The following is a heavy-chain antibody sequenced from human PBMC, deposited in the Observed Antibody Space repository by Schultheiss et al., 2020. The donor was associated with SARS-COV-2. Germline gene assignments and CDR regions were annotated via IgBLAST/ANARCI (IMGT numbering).Heavy chain of an antibody. D-gene: IGHD3-22*01. V-gene: IGHV3-30*19. J-gene: IGHJ4*02. Sequence: GASLKISCAASGFTFSSYGMHWVRQAPGKGLEWVAVTSYDGKNNDYAESVKGRFTVSRDNSKSTLFLHLNILRGEDTAVYYCARDNCDSSGYYFWCYDYWGQGTLVTVSS. CDR1: GFTFSSYG. CDR3: ARDNCDSSGYYFWCYDY. CDR2: TSYDGKNN.